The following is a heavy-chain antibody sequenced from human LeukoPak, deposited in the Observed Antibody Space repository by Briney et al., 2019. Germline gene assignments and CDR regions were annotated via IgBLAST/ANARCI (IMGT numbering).Heavy chain of an antibody. CDR1: GFTFTTNW. CDR3: ARDFD. CDR2: INQDGSER. Sequence: PGGSLRLSCAASGFTFTTNWMTWVRQAPGKGLEWVANINQDGSERYYVDSVKGRFTISRDNAKSSLYLQVNSLRAEDTAVYYCARDFDWGQGTLVTVPS. J-gene: IGHJ4*02. V-gene: IGHV3-7*05.